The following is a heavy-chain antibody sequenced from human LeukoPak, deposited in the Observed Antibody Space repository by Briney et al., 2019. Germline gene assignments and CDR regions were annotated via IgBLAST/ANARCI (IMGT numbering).Heavy chain of an antibody. V-gene: IGHV3-30-3*02. Sequence: GGSLRLSCAASGFTFSSYAMHWVRQAPGKGLEWVAVISYDGSNKYYADSVKGRFTISRDNSKNTLYLQMNSLRAEDTAVYYCAKFYYARHLDYWGQGTLVTVSS. J-gene: IGHJ4*02. CDR3: AKFYYARHLDY. CDR1: GFTFSSYA. CDR2: ISYDGSNK. D-gene: IGHD1-26*01.